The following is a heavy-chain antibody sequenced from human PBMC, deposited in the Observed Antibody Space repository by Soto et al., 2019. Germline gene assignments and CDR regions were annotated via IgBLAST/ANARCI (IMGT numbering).Heavy chain of an antibody. V-gene: IGHV4-59*01. Sequence: SETLSLTCTVSGCSISSYSWSWIRQPPGKGLEWIGNIHYNGNTKYSPSLKSRVTMSVDTSKNHFSLKLISVTTADTAVYFCAREGNLGRWIQPLDSWGQGTLVTVSS. CDR3: AREGNLGRWIQPLDS. J-gene: IGHJ4*02. D-gene: IGHD2-2*03. CDR2: IHYNGNT. CDR1: GCSISSYS.